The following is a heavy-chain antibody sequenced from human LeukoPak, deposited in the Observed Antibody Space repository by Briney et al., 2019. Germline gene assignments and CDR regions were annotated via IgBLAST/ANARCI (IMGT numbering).Heavy chain of an antibody. J-gene: IGHJ5*02. CDR2: INHSGST. Sequence: SETLSLTCAVYGGSFSGYYWSWIRQPPGKGLEWIGEINHSGSTNYNPSLKSRVTISVDTSKNQFSLKLSSVTAADTAVYYCANIVVVTAIPWGQGTLVTVSS. CDR1: GGSFSGYY. D-gene: IGHD2-21*02. V-gene: IGHV4-34*01. CDR3: ANIVVVTAIP.